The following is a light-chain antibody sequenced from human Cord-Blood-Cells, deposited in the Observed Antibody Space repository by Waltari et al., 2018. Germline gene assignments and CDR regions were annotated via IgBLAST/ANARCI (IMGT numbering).Light chain of an antibody. CDR2: AAS. V-gene: IGKV1-8*01. J-gene: IGKJ3*01. CDR1: QGISSY. Sequence: AIRMTQSPSSFSESTGDRVTITCRGSQGISSYLAWYQQKPGKAPKLLIYAASTLQSGVPSRFSGSGSGTDFTLTISCLQSEDFATYYCQQYYSYPFTFGPGTKVDIK. CDR3: QQYYSYPFT.